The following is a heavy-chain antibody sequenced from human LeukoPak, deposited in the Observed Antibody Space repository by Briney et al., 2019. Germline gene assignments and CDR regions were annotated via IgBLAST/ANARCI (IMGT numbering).Heavy chain of an antibody. J-gene: IGHJ4*02. CDR2: ISAYNGNT. V-gene: IGHV1-18*01. CDR3: ARDSLYDFWSGYYEGFDY. CDR1: GGTFSSYA. D-gene: IGHD3-3*01. Sequence: ASVKVSCKASGGTFSSYAISWVRQAPGQGLEWMGWISAYNGNTNYAQKLQGRVTMTRDTSTSTVYMELSSLRSEDTAVYYCARDSLYDFWSGYYEGFDYWGQGTLVTVSS.